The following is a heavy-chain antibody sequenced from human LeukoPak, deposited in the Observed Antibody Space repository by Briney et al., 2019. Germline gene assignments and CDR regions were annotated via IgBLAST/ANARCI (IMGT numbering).Heavy chain of an antibody. D-gene: IGHD6-13*01. CDR1: GGTFSSYA. J-gene: IGHJ6*03. V-gene: IGHV7-4-1*02. CDR2: INTNTGNP. Sequence: ASVKVSCKASGGTFSSYAISWVRQAPGQGLEWMGWINTNTGNPTYAQGFTGRFVFSLDTSVSTAYLQISSLKAEDTAVYYCARDVDSSSWGYYYYYMDVWGKGTTVTVSS. CDR3: ARDVDSSSWGYYYYYMDV.